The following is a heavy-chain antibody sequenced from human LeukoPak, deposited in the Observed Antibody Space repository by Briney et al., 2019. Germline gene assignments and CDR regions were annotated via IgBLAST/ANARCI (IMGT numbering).Heavy chain of an antibody. CDR3: ARGPRYCSSTSCYDY. Sequence: GGSLRLSCAASGFTVSNNYMSWVRQAPGKGLEWVSVIYSGSTTYYADSVKGRFTIYRDNSKNTLYLQMNNLRAEDTAVYYCARGPRYCSSTSCYDYWGQGTLVTVSS. CDR2: IYSGSTT. V-gene: IGHV3-66*01. D-gene: IGHD2-2*01. J-gene: IGHJ4*02. CDR1: GFTVSNNY.